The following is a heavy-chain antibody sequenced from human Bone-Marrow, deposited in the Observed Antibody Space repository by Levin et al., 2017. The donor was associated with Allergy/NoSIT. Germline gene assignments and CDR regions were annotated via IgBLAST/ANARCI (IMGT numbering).Heavy chain of an antibody. CDR3: AKGPYSRSSVWSYRASTSLGPNDYVLDV. CDR1: GFSFSSYA. J-gene: IGHJ6*02. V-gene: IGHV3-30*04. CDR2: LSYDASKR. Sequence: GGSLRLSCAASGFSFSSYALHWVRQAPGKGLEWVTILSYDASKRYYSDSVRGRFTVSRDNSKSTLYLQMNTLRPEDTAVYYCAKGPYSRSSVWSYRASTSLGPNDYVLDVWGQGTTVTVSS. D-gene: IGHD6-6*01.